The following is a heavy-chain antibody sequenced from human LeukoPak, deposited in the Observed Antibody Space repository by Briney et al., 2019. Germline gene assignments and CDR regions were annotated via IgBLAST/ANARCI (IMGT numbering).Heavy chain of an antibody. CDR2: ISSSSSSI. J-gene: IGHJ6*02. CDR3: ASEDSYYYGMDV. Sequence: GGSLRLSCAASGFTFSSYSMNWVRQAPGKGLEWVSSISSSSSSIYYADSVKGRFTISRDNAKNSLYLQINSLRAEDTAVYYCASEDSYYYGMDVWGQGTTVTVS. V-gene: IGHV3-21*01. CDR1: GFTFSSYS.